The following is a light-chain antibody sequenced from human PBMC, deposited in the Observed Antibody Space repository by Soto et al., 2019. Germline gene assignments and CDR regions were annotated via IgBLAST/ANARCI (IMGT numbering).Light chain of an antibody. J-gene: IGKJ5*01. Sequence: EIVLTQSPATLSLSLGERATVSCRASQSVSSHLAWYQQKRGQAPRLLVYDASSRASGIPARFSGSGSGTDFTLTISSLEPEDFAVYYCQQGGNWPLTFGQGTRLEVK. CDR1: QSVSSH. CDR2: DAS. CDR3: QQGGNWPLT. V-gene: IGKV3-11*01.